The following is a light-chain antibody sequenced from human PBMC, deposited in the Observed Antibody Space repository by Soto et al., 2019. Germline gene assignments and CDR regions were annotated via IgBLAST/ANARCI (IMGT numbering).Light chain of an antibody. V-gene: IGKV3-20*01. CDR2: GAS. J-gene: IGKJ1*01. CDR1: QSVSSTY. Sequence: EIVLTQSPGTLSLSPGERATLSCRASQSVSSTYLAWYQQKPGQAPRLLIYGASSRATGIPDRFSGSGSGKYFPLTISRLEPEYLAVYYCQQYGSSPQTFGQGTKVEIK. CDR3: QQYGSSPQT.